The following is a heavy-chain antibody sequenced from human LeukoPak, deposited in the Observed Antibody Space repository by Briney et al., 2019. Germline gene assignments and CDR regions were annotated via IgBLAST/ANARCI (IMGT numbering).Heavy chain of an antibody. CDR2: INPSGGST. V-gene: IGHV1-46*01. Sequence: ASVKVSCKASGYTFTSYYMHWVRQAPGQGLEWMGIINPSGGSTSYAQKFQGRVTMTRDMSTSTVYMELSSLRSEDTAVYYCARTTSITIFGVVISGGSEFDYWGQRTLVTVSS. CDR1: GYTFTSYY. D-gene: IGHD3-3*01. CDR3: ARTTSITIFGVVISGGSEFDY. J-gene: IGHJ4*02.